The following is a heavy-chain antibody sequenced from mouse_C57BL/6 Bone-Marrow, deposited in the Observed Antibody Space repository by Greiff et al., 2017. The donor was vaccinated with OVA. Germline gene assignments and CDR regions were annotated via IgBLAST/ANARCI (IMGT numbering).Heavy chain of an antibody. CDR1: GYTFTSYW. J-gene: IGHJ4*01. D-gene: IGHD1-1*01. V-gene: IGHV1-55*01. Sequence: VQLQQPGAELVKPGASVKMSCKASGYTFTSYWITWVKQRPGQGLEWIGDIYPGSGSTNYNEKFKSKATLTVDTSSSTAYMQLSSLTSEDSAVYCCAREGIITTVAYYYAMDYWGQGTSVTVSS. CDR2: IYPGSGST. CDR3: AREGIITTVAYYYAMDY.